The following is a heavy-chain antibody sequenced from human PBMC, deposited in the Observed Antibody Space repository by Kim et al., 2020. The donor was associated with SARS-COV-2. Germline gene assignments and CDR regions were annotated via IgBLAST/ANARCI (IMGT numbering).Heavy chain of an antibody. D-gene: IGHD3-10*01. CDR2: ISSSSSYI. J-gene: IGHJ4*02. Sequence: GGSLSLSCAASGFTFSSYSMNWVCQAPGKGLEWVSSISSSSSYIYYDNPMKGRFTISTDNATNSLYLQMNSLRAAGTAVYYCARDPHPHMVRGVIRTHYLGQGTLVTASS. V-gene: IGHV3-21*01. CDR3: ARDPHPHMVRGVIRTHY. CDR1: GFTFSSYS.